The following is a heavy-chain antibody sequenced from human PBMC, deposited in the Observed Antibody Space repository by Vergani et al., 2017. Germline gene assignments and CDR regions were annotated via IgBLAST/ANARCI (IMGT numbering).Heavy chain of an antibody. V-gene: IGHV4-38-2*01. CDR2: IHHSGTT. CDR1: GYFIYSGHY. D-gene: IGHD3-10*01. J-gene: IGHJ4*02. CDR3: AVRPRVNLVGGEIVTKRTFDY. Sequence: QVQLRESGPGLVKSSETLSLTCGVSGYFIYSGHYWGWIRQPPGKGLEWIGSIHHSGTTYYNPSLRSRVTISVDTPKNEFSLKVNSVTAADTAMYYCAVRPRVNLVGGEIVTKRTFDYWSQGSLVTVSS.